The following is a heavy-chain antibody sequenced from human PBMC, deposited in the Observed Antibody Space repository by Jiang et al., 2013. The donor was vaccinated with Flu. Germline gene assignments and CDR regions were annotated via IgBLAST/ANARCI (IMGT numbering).Heavy chain of an antibody. CDR1: EVTFSSYA. D-gene: IGHD3-22*01. J-gene: IGHJ4*02. V-gene: IGHV1-69*04. Sequence: GAEVEEAWVLGEGLLARLLEVTFSSYAISWVRQALDKGLMDGGIIPILGIANYAQKFQGRVTITADKSTSTAYMELSSLRSEDTAVYYCATFSIDSSGYDYWGQGTLVTVSS. CDR2: IIPILGIA. CDR3: ATFSIDSSGYDY.